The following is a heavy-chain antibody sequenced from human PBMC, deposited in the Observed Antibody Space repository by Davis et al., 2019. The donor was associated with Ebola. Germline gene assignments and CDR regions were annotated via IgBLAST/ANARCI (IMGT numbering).Heavy chain of an antibody. J-gene: IGHJ6*02. Sequence: GESLKISCAASGFTFSSYSMNWVRQAPGKGLEWVSSISSSSSYIYYADSVKGRFTISRDNAKNSLYLQMNSLRAEDTAVYYCARDSCSSTSCFPYYYYGMDVWGQGTTVTVSS. CDR2: ISSSSSYI. CDR3: ARDSCSSTSCFPYYYYGMDV. CDR1: GFTFSSYS. D-gene: IGHD2-2*01. V-gene: IGHV3-21*01.